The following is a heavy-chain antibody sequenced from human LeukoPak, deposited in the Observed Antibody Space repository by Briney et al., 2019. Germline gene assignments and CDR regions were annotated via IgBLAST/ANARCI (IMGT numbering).Heavy chain of an antibody. CDR2: ISAYNGNT. CDR3: ARTGWLQSDPFDS. V-gene: IGHV1-18*01. D-gene: IGHD5-12*01. CDR1: GYTFSNYG. Sequence: ASVNVSCKASGYTFSNYGFSWVRQAPGQGLERMGWISAYNGNTNYAQKLQGRVTMTTDTSTTTAYMELRSLISADTAVYYCARTGWLQSDPFDSWGQGTLVTVSS. J-gene: IGHJ4*02.